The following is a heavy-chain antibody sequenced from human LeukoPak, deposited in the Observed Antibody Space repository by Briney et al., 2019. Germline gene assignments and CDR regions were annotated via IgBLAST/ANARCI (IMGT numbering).Heavy chain of an antibody. D-gene: IGHD4-17*01. J-gene: IGHJ4*02. CDR1: GFTFSSHA. CDR3: AKVPVYGDQSDY. V-gene: IGHV3-23*01. Sequence: GGPLRLSCAASGFTFSSHAMSWVRQAPGKGLEWVSAITSGDNTYYADSMKGRFTISRDNSKNTLYLQVNSLRAEDTAVYYCAKVPVYGDQSDYWGQGTLVTVSS. CDR2: ITSGDNT.